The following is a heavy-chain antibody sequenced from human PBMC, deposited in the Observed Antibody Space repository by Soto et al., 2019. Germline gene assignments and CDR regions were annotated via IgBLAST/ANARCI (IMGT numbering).Heavy chain of an antibody. Sequence: SETLSLTCTGSGGSISSGDYYGSWIRQPPGKGLEWIGYIYYSGSTYYNPSLKSRVTISVDTSKNQFSLKLSSVTAADTAVYYCARDTCSGGSCYNNYWGQGTLVTVSS. CDR1: GGSISSGDYY. CDR3: ARDTCSGGSCYNNY. CDR2: IYYSGST. J-gene: IGHJ4*02. D-gene: IGHD2-15*01. V-gene: IGHV4-30-4*01.